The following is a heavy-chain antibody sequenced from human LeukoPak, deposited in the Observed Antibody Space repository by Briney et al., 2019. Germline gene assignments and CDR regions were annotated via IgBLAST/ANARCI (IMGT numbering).Heavy chain of an antibody. D-gene: IGHD3-10*01. CDR1: GFTFSSYA. J-gene: IGHJ4*02. V-gene: IGHV3-23*01. Sequence: GGSLRLSCAASGFTFSSYAMSWVRQAPGKGLEWVSAISGSGVTTYYADSVKGRFTISRDNPKNKLYLQMNSLRAEDTALYYCAKDRYYYLVGFFDYWGQGTMVTVSS. CDR3: AKDRYYYLVGFFDY. CDR2: ISGSGVTT.